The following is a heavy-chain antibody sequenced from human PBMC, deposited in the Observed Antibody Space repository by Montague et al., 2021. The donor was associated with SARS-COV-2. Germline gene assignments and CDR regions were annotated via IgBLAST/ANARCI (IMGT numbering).Heavy chain of an antibody. J-gene: IGHJ3*02. CDR2: IYHTGST. CDR1: GGSISSGGYY. CDR3: ARDSGYYDSSGYSYDAFDI. Sequence: TLSLICTVSGGSISSGGYYWSWIRQHPGKGLEWIGYIYHTGSTHYNPSLKSRVTISKETSKNHFSLNLSSVTAADSAVYYCARDSGYYDSSGYSYDAFDIGGQGTKVTASS. V-gene: IGHV4-31*03. D-gene: IGHD3-22*01.